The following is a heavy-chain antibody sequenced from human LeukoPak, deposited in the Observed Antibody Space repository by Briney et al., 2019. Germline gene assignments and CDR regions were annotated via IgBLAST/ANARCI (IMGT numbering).Heavy chain of an antibody. CDR1: GYTFTDYY. V-gene: IGHV1-2*02. J-gene: IGHJ4*02. CDR3: ARARWQLVPYFDS. Sequence: ASVKVSCKASGYTFTDYYMHWVRQAPGQGLEWMGWINPNSGGTNFAQKFQGRVAMTRDTSISTAYLELGSLRANDTAVYFCARARWQLVPYFDSWGQGTLVTVSS. D-gene: IGHD6-6*01. CDR2: INPNSGGT.